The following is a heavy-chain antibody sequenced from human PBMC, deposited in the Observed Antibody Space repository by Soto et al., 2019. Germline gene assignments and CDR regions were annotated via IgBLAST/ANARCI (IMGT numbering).Heavy chain of an antibody. CDR1: GFTFGHYA. Sequence: EVQLLESGGGLVQPGGSLRLSCAASGFTFGHYAMAWVRQAPGKGLEWVSAISATGGSTFYADSVKGRFTISRDNFKNPVELQINRLGAEDTAKYYCAKDSIPWGGGVYNWFDPWGQGTLVTVSS. CDR3: AKDSIPWGGGVYNWFDP. CDR2: ISATGGST. J-gene: IGHJ5*02. D-gene: IGHD3-16*01. V-gene: IGHV3-23*01.